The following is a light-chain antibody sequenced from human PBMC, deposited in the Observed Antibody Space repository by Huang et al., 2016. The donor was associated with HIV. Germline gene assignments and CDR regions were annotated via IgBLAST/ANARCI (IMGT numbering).Light chain of an antibody. V-gene: IGKV3-11*01. CDR1: QSVNSY. CDR2: DAS. CDR3: QQRKYWPPIT. J-gene: IGKJ5*01. Sequence: ETVLTQSPATLSLSPGERATLSCRASQSVNSYLAWYQQKPGQTPRLLIYDASNRATGVPARFGGGRSGTDYPLTISSLEPEDFAVYYCQQRKYWPPITFGQGTRLEIK.